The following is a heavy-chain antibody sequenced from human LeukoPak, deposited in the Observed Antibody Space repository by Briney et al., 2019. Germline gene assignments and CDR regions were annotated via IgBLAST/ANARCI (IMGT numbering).Heavy chain of an antibody. CDR2: IYYSGST. D-gene: IGHD2-15*01. CDR3: ARDTGYCSGGTCYHNFFDY. J-gene: IGHJ4*02. Sequence: PSETLSLTCTVSGGSVSSGSYYWSWIRQPPGKGLEWIGYIYYSGSTNYNPSLKSRVTISVDTSKNQFSLELSSVTAADTAVYYCARDTGYCSGGTCYHNFFDYWGQGTLVTVSS. CDR1: GGSVSSGSYY. V-gene: IGHV4-61*01.